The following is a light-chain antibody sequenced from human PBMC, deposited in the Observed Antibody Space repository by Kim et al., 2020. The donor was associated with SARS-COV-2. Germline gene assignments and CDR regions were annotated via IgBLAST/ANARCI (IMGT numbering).Light chain of an antibody. CDR3: LQHNSSPYT. Sequence: STSVGDRFTIACRASQGISTYLAWFQQKPGKVPQRLIYGASSPQRGVPSRFSGSGSGTEFTLTINNLQPEDVATYYCLQHNSSPYTFGQGTKLEI. CDR2: GAS. V-gene: IGKV1-17*03. CDR1: QGISTY. J-gene: IGKJ2*01.